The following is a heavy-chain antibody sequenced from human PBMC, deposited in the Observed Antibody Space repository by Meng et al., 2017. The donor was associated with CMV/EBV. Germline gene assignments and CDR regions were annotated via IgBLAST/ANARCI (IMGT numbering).Heavy chain of an antibody. CDR3: ARLYCSSTSCPGDY. Sequence: CGVTVSSNSMNWVRQAPGKGLEWVSDISSSSSDIYYADSGKGRFTISRDNAKNSLYLQMNSLRAEDTAVYYGARLYCSSTSCPGDYWGQGTLVTVSS. CDR2: ISSSSSDI. J-gene: IGHJ4*02. V-gene: IGHV3-21*01. D-gene: IGHD2-2*01. CDR1: GVTVSSNS.